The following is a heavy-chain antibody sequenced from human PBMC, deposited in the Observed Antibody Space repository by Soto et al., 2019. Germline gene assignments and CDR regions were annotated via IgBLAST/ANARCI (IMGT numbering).Heavy chain of an antibody. CDR3: AKAQKGGYCSSTSCEPFDH. CDR2: ISYDGSNK. D-gene: IGHD2-2*01. V-gene: IGHV3-30*18. Sequence: PGGSLRLSCAASGFTFSSYGMHWVRQAPGRGLEWVAVISYDGSNKYYADSVKGRFTISRDNSKNTLYLQMNSLRAEDTAVYYCAKAQKGGYCSSTSCEPFDHWGQGTLVTVS. CDR1: GFTFSSYG. J-gene: IGHJ4*02.